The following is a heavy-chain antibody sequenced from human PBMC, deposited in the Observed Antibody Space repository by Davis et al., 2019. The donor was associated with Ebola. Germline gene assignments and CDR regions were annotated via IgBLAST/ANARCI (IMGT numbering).Heavy chain of an antibody. J-gene: IGHJ4*02. V-gene: IGHV3-7*01. CDR3: ARGPSTGNSFTY. Sequence: GESLKISCVASGITLGSYGMSWVRQAPGKGLEWVANIKQDGSEKYYVDSLKGRFTISRDNAKNSLSLQMNGLRAEDTAFYYCARGPSTGNSFTYWGQGTLVTVSS. CDR2: IKQDGSEK. CDR1: GITLGSYG. D-gene: IGHD4-23*01.